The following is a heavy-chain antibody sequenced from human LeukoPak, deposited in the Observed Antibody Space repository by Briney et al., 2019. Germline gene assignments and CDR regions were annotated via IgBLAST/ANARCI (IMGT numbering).Heavy chain of an antibody. D-gene: IGHD2-21*02. J-gene: IGHJ6*02. CDR1: GYTFTGYY. CDR2: INPNGGGT. CDR3: ARVFQAGGVTAWYYYYYGMDV. Sequence: ASVKVSCKASGYTFTGYYMHWVRQAPGQGLEWMGWINPNGGGTNYAQKFQGRVTMTRNTSISTAYMELSSLRSEDTAVYYCARVFQAGGVTAWYYYYYGMDVWGQGTTVTVSS. V-gene: IGHV1-2*02.